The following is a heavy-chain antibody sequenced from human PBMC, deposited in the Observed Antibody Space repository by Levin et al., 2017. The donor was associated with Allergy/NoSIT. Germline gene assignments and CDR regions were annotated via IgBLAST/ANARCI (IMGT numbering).Heavy chain of an antibody. CDR3: AKDRPYYDSSGSLELFDY. V-gene: IGHV3-23*01. D-gene: IGHD3-22*01. Sequence: SGGSLRLSCAASGFTFSSYAMSWVRQAPGKGLEWVSAISGSGGSTYYADSVKGRFTISRDNSKNTLYLQMNSLRAEDTAVYYCAKDRPYYDSSGSLELFDYWGQGTLVTVSS. J-gene: IGHJ4*02. CDR2: ISGSGGST. CDR1: GFTFSSYA.